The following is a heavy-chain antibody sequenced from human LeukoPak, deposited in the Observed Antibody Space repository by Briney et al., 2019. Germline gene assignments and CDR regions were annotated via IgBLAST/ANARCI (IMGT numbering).Heavy chain of an antibody. J-gene: IGHJ4*02. CDR3: ARDSKRGSGSLDY. D-gene: IGHD3-10*01. V-gene: IGHV3-21*01. CDR2: ISSSSSYI. CDR1: GFTFSSYS. Sequence: GGSLRLSCAASGFTFSSYSMNWVRQAPGKGLEWVSSISSSSSYIYYADSVKGRFTISRDNAKNSLYLQMNSLRAEDTAVYYCARDSKRGSGSLDYWGQGTLVTVSP.